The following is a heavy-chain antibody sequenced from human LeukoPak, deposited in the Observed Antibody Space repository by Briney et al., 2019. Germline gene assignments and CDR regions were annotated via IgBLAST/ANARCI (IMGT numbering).Heavy chain of an antibody. V-gene: IGHV3-30*04. CDR3: ARVATMVRGAIIGSFDY. J-gene: IGHJ4*02. D-gene: IGHD3-10*01. CDR1: GFTFSSYA. Sequence: PGRSLRLSCAASGFTFSSYAMHWVRQAPGKGLEWVAIISYDGSYKSNADSVKGRFTISRDNSKNTLYLQMNSLRAEDTAVYCCARVATMVRGAIIGSFDYWGQGTLVTVSS. CDR2: ISYDGSYK.